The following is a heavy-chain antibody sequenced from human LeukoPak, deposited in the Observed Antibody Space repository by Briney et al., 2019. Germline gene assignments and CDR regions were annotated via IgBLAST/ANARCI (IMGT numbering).Heavy chain of an antibody. D-gene: IGHD1-1*01. J-gene: IGHJ4*02. CDR2: INSDGSST. CDR1: GFTFSSYW. CDR3: ARGPFQNWNDFLY. V-gene: IGHV3-74*01. Sequence: PGGSLRLSCAASGFTFSSYWMHWVRQAPGEGLVWVSRINSDGSSTSYADPVKGRFTISRDNAKNTLYLQMNSLRAEDTAVYYCARGPFQNWNDFLYWGQGTLVTVSS.